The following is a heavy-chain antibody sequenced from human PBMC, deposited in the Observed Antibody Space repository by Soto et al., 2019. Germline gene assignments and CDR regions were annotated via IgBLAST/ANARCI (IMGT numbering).Heavy chain of an antibody. V-gene: IGHV3-74*01. Sequence: PLGVLRLSCAASGFTFSSYWMHWVRQAPGKGLVWVSRINSDGSSTSHADSVKGRFTISRDNAKNTLYLQMNSLRAEDTAVYYCAVAVAGPTAIGYWGQGTLVTVSS. J-gene: IGHJ4*02. CDR1: GFTFSSYW. CDR2: INSDGSST. D-gene: IGHD6-19*01. CDR3: AVAVAGPTAIGY.